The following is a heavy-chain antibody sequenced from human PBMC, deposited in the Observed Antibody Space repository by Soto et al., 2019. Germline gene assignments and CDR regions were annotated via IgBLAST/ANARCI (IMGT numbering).Heavy chain of an antibody. V-gene: IGHV3-64*01. CDR1: GFTFSSYA. Sequence: VQLVESGGGLVQPGGSLRLSCAASGFTFSSYAMHWVRQAPGKGLEYVSAISSNGGSTYYANSVKGRFTISRDNSKNTLYLQMGSLRAEDMAVYYCARARMVRGAFYYFDYWGQGTLVTVSS. CDR2: ISSNGGST. CDR3: ARARMVRGAFYYFDY. J-gene: IGHJ4*02. D-gene: IGHD3-10*01.